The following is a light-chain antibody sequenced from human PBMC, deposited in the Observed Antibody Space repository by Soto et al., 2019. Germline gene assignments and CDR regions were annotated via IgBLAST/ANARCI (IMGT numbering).Light chain of an antibody. V-gene: IGLV2-23*01. Sequence: QSVLTQPASVSGSLGQSITISCTGTSSDVGSYNLVSWYQQHPGKAPKLMIYEGSKRPSGVSNRFSVSKSGNTASLPISGLQADDEADYYCCSYAGSSGVFGGGTKLTVL. CDR3: CSYAGSSGV. CDR1: SSDVGSYNL. J-gene: IGLJ3*02. CDR2: EGS.